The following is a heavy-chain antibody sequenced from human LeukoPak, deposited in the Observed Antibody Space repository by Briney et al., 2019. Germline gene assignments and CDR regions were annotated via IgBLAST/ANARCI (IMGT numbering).Heavy chain of an antibody. J-gene: IGHJ4*02. CDR3: ARSSGYSPIDY. CDR2: INSDGSST. V-gene: IGHV3-74*01. CDR1: GFTFSSYW. D-gene: IGHD5-18*01. Sequence: GGSLRLACAAYGFTFSSYWMHWVRQAPGKGLVWVSRINSDGSSTGYADSVKGRFTISRDNAKNTLYLQMNSLRAEDTAVYYCARSSGYSPIDYWGQGTLVTVSS.